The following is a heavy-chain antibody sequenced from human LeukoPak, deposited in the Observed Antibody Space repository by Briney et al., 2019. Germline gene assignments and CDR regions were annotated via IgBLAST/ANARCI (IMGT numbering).Heavy chain of an antibody. J-gene: IGHJ6*03. V-gene: IGHV4-59*01. CDR1: GGSISSYY. D-gene: IGHD3-22*01. Sequence: SEALSLTCTVSGGSISSYYWSWIRQPPGEGLEWIGNIYYSGSTNYNPSLKSRVTISVDTSKNQFSLKLSSVTAADTAVYYCTRGSIAYYYMDVWGKGTTVTISS. CDR2: IYYSGST. CDR3: TRGSIAYYYMDV.